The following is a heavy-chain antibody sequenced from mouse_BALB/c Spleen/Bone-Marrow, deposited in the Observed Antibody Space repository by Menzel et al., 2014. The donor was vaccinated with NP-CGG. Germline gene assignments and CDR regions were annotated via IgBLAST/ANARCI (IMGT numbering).Heavy chain of an antibody. J-gene: IGHJ4*01. CDR2: INPYNDGT. V-gene: IGHV1-14*01. CDR3: ARRWLPYAMDY. D-gene: IGHD2-3*01. Sequence: EVQLHHSGPELVKPGASVKMSCKASGYTFTSXIXHWVKQEPGQGLEWIGYINPYNDGTKYNEKFKGKATLTSDKSSSTAYMELSSLTSEDSAVYYCARRWLPYAMDYWGQGTSVTVPS. CDR1: GYTFTSXI.